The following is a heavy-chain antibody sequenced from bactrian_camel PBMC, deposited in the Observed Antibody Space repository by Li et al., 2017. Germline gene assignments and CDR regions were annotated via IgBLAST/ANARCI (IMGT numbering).Heavy chain of an antibody. J-gene: IGHJ4*01. CDR3: AAKNTGQCSTPSGYIF. D-gene: IGHD5*01. CDR1: GYIDMHSSRNC. V-gene: IGHV3S53*01. CDR2: FSAGGST. Sequence: VQLVESGGGSVQAGGSLRLSCAVSGYIDMHSSRNCMGWFRQAPGKQREGVAFFSAGGSTWTDASVQGRFTASKDSARNTVYLQMNSLKPEDAAMYSCAAKNTGQCSTPSGYIFWGQGTQVTVS.